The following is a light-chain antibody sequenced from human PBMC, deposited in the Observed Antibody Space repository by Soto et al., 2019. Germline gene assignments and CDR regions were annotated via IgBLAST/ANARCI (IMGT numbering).Light chain of an antibody. J-gene: IGLJ1*01. Sequence: QSALTQPASVSGSPGQSITISCTGTSSDVGSYNLVSWYQQHPGKAPKLMIYEVSKRPSGVSNRFSGSKSGNTASLTISGLQAEDEADYYCCSYAGSSPFHYVFGTGTKLTVL. CDR1: SSDVGSYNL. CDR2: EVS. CDR3: CSYAGSSPFHYV. V-gene: IGLV2-23*02.